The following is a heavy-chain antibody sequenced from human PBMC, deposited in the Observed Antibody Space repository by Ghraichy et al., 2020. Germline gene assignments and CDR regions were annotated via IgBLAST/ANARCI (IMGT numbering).Heavy chain of an antibody. CDR2: ISGSGDNT. D-gene: IGHD2-8*02. V-gene: IGHV3-23*01. J-gene: IGHJ4*02. CDR3: AKDPYYCSGGVCSYFDY. CDR1: GFTFSSYT. Sequence: GGSLRLSCAASGFTFSSYTMSWVRQAPGKGLEWVSAISGSGDNTYYADSVTGRFTISRDNSKNTLYLQMNSLRAEDTAVYYCAKDPYYCSGGVCSYFDYWGQGTLVTSS.